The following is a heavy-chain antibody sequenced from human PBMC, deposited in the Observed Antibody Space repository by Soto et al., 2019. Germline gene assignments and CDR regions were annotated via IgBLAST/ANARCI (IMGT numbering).Heavy chain of an antibody. D-gene: IGHD2-2*01. CDR3: ARVIRCSSTSCHPPRY. Sequence: QVQLVQYGAEVKKPGASVKVSCKASGYTFTDYYMHWVRQAPGQGLEWMGWINPTSGGTNYAQKFQGRVTMTRDTSISTGYMEVRRLRSDDTAVYYCARVIRCSSTSCHPPRYWGQGTLVTVSS. J-gene: IGHJ4*02. CDR1: GYTFTDYY. V-gene: IGHV1-2*02. CDR2: INPTSGGT.